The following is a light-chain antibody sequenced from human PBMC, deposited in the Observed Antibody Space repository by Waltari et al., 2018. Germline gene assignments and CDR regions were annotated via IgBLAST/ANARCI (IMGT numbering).Light chain of an antibody. CDR2: LGS. Sequence: DIVVTQSPLSLPVTPGEPASISCRSRQNVLHSNGNNHLDWSLQKPGQSPQLLIYLGSNRASGGPDRFRGSGSGTDVALKISRVEAEDVGVYYCMQSLQAVLTFGQWTKVEIK. CDR3: MQSLQAVLT. J-gene: IGKJ1*01. CDR1: QNVLHSNGNNH. V-gene: IGKV2-28*01.